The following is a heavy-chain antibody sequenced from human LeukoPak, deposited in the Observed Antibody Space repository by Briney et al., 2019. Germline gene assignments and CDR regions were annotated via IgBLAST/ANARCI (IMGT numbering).Heavy chain of an antibody. CDR2: INHSGST. V-gene: IGHV4-34*01. Sequence: SETLSLTCAVYGGSFSGYYWSWIRQPPGKGLEWIGEINHSGSTNYNPSLKSRVTISVDTSKNQFSLKLSSVTAADTAVYYCARAPPSRYYYDSSGSRGYYYYMDVWGKGTTVTVSS. J-gene: IGHJ6*03. CDR3: ARAPPSRYYYDSSGSRGYYYYMDV. CDR1: GGSFSGYY. D-gene: IGHD3-22*01.